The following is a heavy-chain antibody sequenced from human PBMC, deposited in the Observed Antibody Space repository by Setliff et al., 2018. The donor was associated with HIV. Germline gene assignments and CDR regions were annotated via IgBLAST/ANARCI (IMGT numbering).Heavy chain of an antibody. J-gene: IGHJ5*02. V-gene: IGHV4-34*01. D-gene: IGHD3-9*01. CDR2: INHSGST. CDR3: VRGGLTGIDL. Sequence: SETLSLTCAVYGGSFSGYYWSWIRQPPGRGLEWIGEINHSGSTNYNPSLKSRVTMSVDTSKKQISLKLTSVTAADSAVYYCVRGGLTGIDLWGQGRLVTVSS. CDR1: GGSFSGYY.